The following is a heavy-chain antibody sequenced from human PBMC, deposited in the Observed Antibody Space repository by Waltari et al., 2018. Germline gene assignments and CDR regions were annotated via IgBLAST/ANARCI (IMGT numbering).Heavy chain of an antibody. CDR3: TMNPGY. CDR2: MKTDGTSI. Sequence: EVQLVESGGGLVQPGGSLRLSCAASELTFSTPWLDWVRQAPGKGLVWVSRMKTDGTSISYADSVRGRFIISRDSAKNTYYLQMSSLRVEDTAVYYCTMNPGYWGQGTAVTVSS. V-gene: IGHV3-74*01. J-gene: IGHJ4*02. CDR1: ELTFSTPW.